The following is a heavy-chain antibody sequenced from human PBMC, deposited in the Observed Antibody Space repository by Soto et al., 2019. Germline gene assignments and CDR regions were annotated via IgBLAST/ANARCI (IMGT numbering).Heavy chain of an antibody. V-gene: IGHV3-23*01. J-gene: IGHJ4*02. CDR3: ANDVPAAAGNDY. Sequence: VGSLRLSCAAPGFTFSSYAMIWVRQAPGKGLEWVSAISGSGGSTYYADSVKGRFTISRDNSKNTLYLQMNSLRAEDTAVYYCANDVPAAAGNDYWGQGTLVTVSS. CDR1: GFTFSSYA. CDR2: ISGSGGST. D-gene: IGHD6-13*01.